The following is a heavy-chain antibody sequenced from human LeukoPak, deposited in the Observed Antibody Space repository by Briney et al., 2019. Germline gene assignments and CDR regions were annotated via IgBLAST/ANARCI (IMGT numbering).Heavy chain of an antibody. CDR1: GFTFDDYG. V-gene: IGHV3-20*04. CDR3: ARDYYDSSGYYDSFDY. D-gene: IGHD3-22*01. Sequence: PGGSLRLSCAASGFTFDDYGMSWVRQAPGKGLEWVSGINWNGGSTGYADSVKDRFTISRDNAKNSLYLQMNSLRAEDTALYYCARDYYDSSGYYDSFDYWGQGTLVTVSS. CDR2: INWNGGST. J-gene: IGHJ4*02.